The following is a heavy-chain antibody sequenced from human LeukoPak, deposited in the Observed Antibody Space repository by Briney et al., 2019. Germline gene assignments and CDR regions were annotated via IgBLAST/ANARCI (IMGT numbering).Heavy chain of an antibody. CDR1: GFTFSTFS. V-gene: IGHV3-48*02. D-gene: IGHD1-26*01. J-gene: IGHJ4*02. CDR2: ISGGSSSI. Sequence: PGGSLRLSCAASGFTFSTFSMNWVRQAPGKGLEWVSHISGGSSSIFYADSVKGRFTISRDNAKNSMYVQMNSLRDEDTAVYYCAREWAGLFDYWGQGTLVTVSS. CDR3: AREWAGLFDY.